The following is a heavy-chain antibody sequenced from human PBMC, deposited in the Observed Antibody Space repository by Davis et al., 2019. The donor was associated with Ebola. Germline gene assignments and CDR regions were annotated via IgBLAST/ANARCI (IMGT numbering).Heavy chain of an antibody. CDR3: ARDSGIQLWPYAAGPLNWFDP. J-gene: IGHJ5*02. CDR2: INPSGGST. Sequence: ASVKVSCKASGYTFTSYYMHWVRQAPGQGLEWMGIINPSGGSTSYAQKFQGRVTMTRDTSTSTVYMELSSLRSEDTAVYYCARDSGIQLWPYAAGPLNWFDPWGQGTLVTVSS. CDR1: GYTFTSYY. D-gene: IGHD5-18*01. V-gene: IGHV1-46*01.